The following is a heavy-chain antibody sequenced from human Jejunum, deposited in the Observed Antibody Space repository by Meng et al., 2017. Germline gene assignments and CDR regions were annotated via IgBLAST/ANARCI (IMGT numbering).Heavy chain of an antibody. V-gene: IGHV3-23*01. D-gene: IGHD6-13*01. J-gene: IGHJ4*02. CDR2: ISGSGVST. CDR3: AKVRISAAGGFDF. CDR1: GCTFSNNA. Sequence: EVQLLESGGDLVQPGGSLRLFCAASGCTFSNNAMGGVRQAPGKGVEWGSGISGSGVSTYYANSVKGRFTISRDNSKNTLYLQMNSLRVDDTAVYYCAKVRISAAGGFDFWGQGTLVTVSS.